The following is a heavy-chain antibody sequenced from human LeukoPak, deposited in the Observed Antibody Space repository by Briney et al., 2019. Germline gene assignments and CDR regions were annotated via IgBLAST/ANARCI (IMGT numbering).Heavy chain of an antibody. J-gene: IGHJ4*02. CDR3: ARSNVDVSMTQIDY. V-gene: IGHV1-18*01. CDR1: GYTLTTYS. D-gene: IGHD2/OR15-2a*01. CDR2: ISPYNGNT. Sequence: ASVKVSCKASGYTLTTYSITWVRQAPGQGLEWMGWISPYNGNTNYAQKLQDRVTMTTATSTSTAYMELRSLISDDTAVYYCARSNVDVSMTQIDYWGQGTLVTVSS.